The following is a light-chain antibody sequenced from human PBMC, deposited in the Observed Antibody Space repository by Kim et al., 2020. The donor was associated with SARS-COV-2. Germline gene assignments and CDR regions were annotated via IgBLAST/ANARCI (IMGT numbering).Light chain of an antibody. CDR3: KDCGNSAPIT. Sequence: PGARATPSCRASPSVSSSYLDWFQQRPGQAPRLLLYGASSRATSIPDRFSGSGSGADFTLPISTLEPEDFAVYYCKDCGNSAPITFGPGTRLEIK. V-gene: IGKV3-20*01. J-gene: IGKJ5*01. CDR2: GAS. CDR1: PSVSSSY.